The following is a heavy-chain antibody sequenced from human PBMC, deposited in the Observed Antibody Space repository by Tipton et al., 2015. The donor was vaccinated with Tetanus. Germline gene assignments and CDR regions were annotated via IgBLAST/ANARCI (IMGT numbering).Heavy chain of an antibody. Sequence: QLVQSGPEVKPSETLSLTCIVSGGSMSGSGHYGAWARQSPGKGLEWIGSISYSGRTYYSPSLKSRVTMSVDTSKKDFSVRLGSVTAADTAFYYCAILPKHWLAPQGAPWGQGTLVTVSS. CDR1: GGSMSGSGHY. V-gene: IGHV4-39*02. CDR3: AILPKHWLAPQGAP. J-gene: IGHJ5*02. CDR2: ISYSGRT. D-gene: IGHD6-19*01.